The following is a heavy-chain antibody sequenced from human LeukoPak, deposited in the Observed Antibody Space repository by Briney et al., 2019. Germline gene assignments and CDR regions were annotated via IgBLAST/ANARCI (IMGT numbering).Heavy chain of an antibody. CDR2: SNAGNGNT. Sequence: ASVKVSCKASGYTFTSYAMHWVRQAPGQRLEWMGWSNAGNGNTKYSQEFQGRVTITRDTSASTAYMELRSLRSDDTAVYYCARGRDYGGNSDLNYWGQGTLVTVSS. V-gene: IGHV1-3*02. J-gene: IGHJ4*02. CDR1: GYTFTSYA. CDR3: ARGRDYGGNSDLNY. D-gene: IGHD4-23*01.